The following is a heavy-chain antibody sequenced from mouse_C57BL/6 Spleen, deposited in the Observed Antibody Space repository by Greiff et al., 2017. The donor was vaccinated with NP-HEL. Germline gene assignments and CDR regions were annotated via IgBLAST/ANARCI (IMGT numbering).Heavy chain of an antibody. D-gene: IGHD4-1*01. CDR3: ARLTGTFYYAMDY. J-gene: IGHJ4*01. Sequence: QVQLQQPGAELVKPGASVKLSCKASGYTFTSYWMQWVKQRPGQGLEWIGEIDPSDSYTNYNQKFKGKATLPVDTSSSTAYMQLSSRTSEDSAVYYCARLTGTFYYAMDYWGQGTSVTVSS. V-gene: IGHV1-50*01. CDR1: GYTFTSYW. CDR2: IDPSDSYT.